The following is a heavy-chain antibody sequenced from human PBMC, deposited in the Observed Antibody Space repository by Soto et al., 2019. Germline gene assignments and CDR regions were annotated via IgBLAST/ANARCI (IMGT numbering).Heavy chain of an antibody. D-gene: IGHD7-27*01. CDR3: ARDLSWGSNWYYYMDV. CDR2: ISSSSSVI. V-gene: IGHV3-48*01. CDR1: GFILSDCA. J-gene: IGHJ6*03. Sequence: PGGSLRLSCATSGFILSDCAMNWVRQAPGKGLEWVSYISSSSSVIDYADSVKGRFTVSRDNARNSLYLQMNSLRAEDTDVYYCARDLSWGSNWYYYMDVWGKGTTVTVSS.